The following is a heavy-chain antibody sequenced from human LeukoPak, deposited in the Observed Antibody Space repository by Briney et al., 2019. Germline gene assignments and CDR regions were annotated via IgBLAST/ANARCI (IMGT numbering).Heavy chain of an antibody. Sequence: GGSLRLSCAASGFPFTSYAMSWVRRAPGKGLEWVSVISGSGGSTYYADSVRGRFTISRDKSKNTLYLQMDTLRAEDTAVYYCAKEIVGAPTPGAYWGQGILVTVSS. V-gene: IGHV3-23*01. D-gene: IGHD1-26*01. CDR2: ISGSGGST. J-gene: IGHJ4*02. CDR1: GFPFTSYA. CDR3: AKEIVGAPTPGAY.